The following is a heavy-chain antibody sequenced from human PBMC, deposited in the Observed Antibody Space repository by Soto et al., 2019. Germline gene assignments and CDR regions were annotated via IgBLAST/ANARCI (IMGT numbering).Heavy chain of an antibody. V-gene: IGHV6-1*01. CDR2: TYYRSKWYN. D-gene: IGHD6-13*01. CDR1: GDSVSSNIAA. J-gene: IGHJ4*02. Sequence: PSQTHSLTCAISGDSVSSNIAAWNWIRPSPSRGLEWLGRTYYRSKWYNDYAVSVKSRITINPDTSKNQFSLQLNSVTPEDTAVYYCAKGVDSSSWFLVYWGQGTLVTVSS. CDR3: AKGVDSSSWFLVY.